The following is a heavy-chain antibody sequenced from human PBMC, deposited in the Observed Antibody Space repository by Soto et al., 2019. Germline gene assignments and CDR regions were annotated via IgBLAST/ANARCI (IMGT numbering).Heavy chain of an antibody. CDR3: ARADVVVTAKWCLDD. D-gene: IGHD2-21*02. V-gene: IGHV1-18*01. J-gene: IGHJ4*02. Sequence: QVQLVQSGAEVKKPGASVKVSCKPSGYTFTSYGISWVRQAPGQGLEWMGWISAYNGNTNYAQKLQGRVTMTTDTSKSTAYMEVRSLLSDDTVVYYCARADVVVTAKWCLDDWGQGTLVTVSS. CDR1: GYTFTSYG. CDR2: ISAYNGNT.